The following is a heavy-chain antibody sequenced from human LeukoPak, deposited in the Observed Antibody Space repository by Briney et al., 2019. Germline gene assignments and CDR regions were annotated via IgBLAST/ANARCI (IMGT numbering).Heavy chain of an antibody. V-gene: IGHV4-59*01. CDR1: GGSISSYY. CDR3: ARFVGATTHFDY. Sequence: SETLFLTCTVSGGSISSYYWSWIRQPPGKGLEWIGYIYYSGSTNYNPSLRSRVTISVDTSKNQFSLKLSSVTAADTAVYYCARFVGATTHFDYWGQGTLVTVSS. CDR2: IYYSGST. J-gene: IGHJ4*02. D-gene: IGHD1-26*01.